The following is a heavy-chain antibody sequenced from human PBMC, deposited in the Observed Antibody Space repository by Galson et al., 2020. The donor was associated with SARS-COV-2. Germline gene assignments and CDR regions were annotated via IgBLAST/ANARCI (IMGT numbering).Heavy chain of an antibody. CDR1: GFTFSDYE. CDR2: ISSSGTNI. D-gene: IGHD6-13*01. V-gene: IGHV3-48*03. J-gene: IGHJ3*02. CDR3: ASPYLAAASFFGAFDI. Sequence: GGSLRLSCAGSGFTFSDYEMNWVRQGPGKGLEWVSYISSSGTNIYYADSVKGRFTISRDNAKNSLYLQMTSLRAEDTAVYYCASPYLAAASFFGAFDIWGPGTMVTVS.